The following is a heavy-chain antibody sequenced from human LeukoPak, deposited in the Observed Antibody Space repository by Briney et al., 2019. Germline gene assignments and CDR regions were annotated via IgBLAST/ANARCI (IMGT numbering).Heavy chain of an antibody. D-gene: IGHD3-3*01. V-gene: IGHV1-69*01. CDR3: ASLDFWSGYYASPYYYYYMDV. Sequence: SVKLSCKASGGTISSYAISWVRKPPAPGLERMGGIIPIFGTANYAHKFQGRVTITADESTSTAYMELSSLRSEDTAVYYCASLDFWSGYYASPYYYYYMDVWGKGTTVTVSS. CDR2: IIPIFGTA. CDR1: GGTISSYA. J-gene: IGHJ6*03.